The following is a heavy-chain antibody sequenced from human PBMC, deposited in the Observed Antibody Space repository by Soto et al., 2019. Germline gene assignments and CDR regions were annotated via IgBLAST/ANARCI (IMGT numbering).Heavy chain of an antibody. CDR2: ISSSSSYI. Sequence: EVQLVESGGGLVQPGGSLRLSCAASGFTFSSYSMNWVRQAPGKGLEWVSSISSSSSYIYYADSVKGRFTISRDNAKNSLYLQMNSLRAEDTAVYYCARGWGYGDSGDYWGQGTLVTVSS. CDR3: ARGWGYGDSGDY. D-gene: IGHD4-17*01. V-gene: IGHV3-21*01. J-gene: IGHJ4*02. CDR1: GFTFSSYS.